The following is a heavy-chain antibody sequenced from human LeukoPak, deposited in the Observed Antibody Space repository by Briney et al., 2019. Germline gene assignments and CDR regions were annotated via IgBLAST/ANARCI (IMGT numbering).Heavy chain of an antibody. CDR1: GGNFRSFA. D-gene: IGHD5-12*01. CDR2: IIPIFGTA. V-gene: IGHV1-69*06. J-gene: IGHJ4*02. CDR3: ARDWQGYSGYDSHDY. Sequence: SVKVSCKASGGNFRSFAISRVRQAPGQGLEWMGRIIPIFGTANYAQKFQGRATITADKSTSTAYMELSSLRSEDTAVYYCARDWQGYSGYDSHDYWGQGTLVTVSS.